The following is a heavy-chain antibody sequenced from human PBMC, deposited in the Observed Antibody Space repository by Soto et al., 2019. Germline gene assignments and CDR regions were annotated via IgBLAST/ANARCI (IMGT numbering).Heavy chain of an antibody. V-gene: IGHV3-48*02. CDR1: GFGFSVYS. CDR3: ARDHLWAFDY. Sequence: GGSLRLSCAASGFGFSVYSMNWVRQAPGKGLEWVSYINGRDGAINYVDSVKGRFTISIDIAKNSLYLQMNSLRDEDTAVYFCARDHLWAFDYWGQGVLVTVSS. D-gene: IGHD3-3*02. CDR2: INGRDGAI. J-gene: IGHJ4*02.